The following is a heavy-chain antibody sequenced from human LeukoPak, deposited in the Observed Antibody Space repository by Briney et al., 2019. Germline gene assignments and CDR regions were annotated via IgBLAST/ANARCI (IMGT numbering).Heavy chain of an antibody. Sequence: SETLSLTCTVSGGSISSYYWSWIRQPPGEGLEWIGYIYYSGSTNYNPSLKSRVTISVDTSKNQFSLKLSSVTAADTAVYYCARSSISGSGSYPFDYWGQGTLVTVSS. CDR3: ARSSISGSGSYPFDY. J-gene: IGHJ4*02. CDR2: IYYSGST. V-gene: IGHV4-59*01. D-gene: IGHD3-10*01. CDR1: GGSISSYY.